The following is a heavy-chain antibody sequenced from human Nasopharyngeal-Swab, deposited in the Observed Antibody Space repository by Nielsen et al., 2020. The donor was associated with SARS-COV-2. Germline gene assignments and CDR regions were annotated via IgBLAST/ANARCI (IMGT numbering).Heavy chain of an antibody. D-gene: IGHD4-23*01. Sequence: GESLKISCAASGFTFSSYDMHWVRQAPGKGLEWVSDIGTAGDTYYPGSVKGRFTISRENAKNALYLQMNSLRAGDTAVYYCARAHYGGTYYYYYGMDVWGQGTTVTVSS. V-gene: IGHV3-13*01. CDR2: IGTAGDT. J-gene: IGHJ6*02. CDR1: GFTFSSYD. CDR3: ARAHYGGTYYYYYGMDV.